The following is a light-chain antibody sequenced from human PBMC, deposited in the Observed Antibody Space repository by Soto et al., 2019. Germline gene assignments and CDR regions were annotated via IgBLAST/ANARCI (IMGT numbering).Light chain of an antibody. J-gene: IGKJ1*01. CDR1: QSVGSRY. V-gene: IGKV3-20*01. CDR3: QHYGTSSWT. Sequence: EIVLTQSPGTLSLSPGERATLSCRASQSVGSRYLAWYQQKPGQAPRVLIFGASSRATGITDRFSGSASGTDFTLTISRLEPEDFAVYYCQHYGTSSWTFGQGTRVDIK. CDR2: GAS.